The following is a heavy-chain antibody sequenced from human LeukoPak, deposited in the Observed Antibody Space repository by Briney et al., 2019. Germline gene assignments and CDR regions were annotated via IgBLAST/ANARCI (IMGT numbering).Heavy chain of an antibody. CDR3: ARTLVSQLTDY. D-gene: IGHD3-9*01. Sequence: PSETLSLTCTVSGGSISSGGYYWSWIRQHPGKGLEWIGYIYYSGSTYYNPSLKSRVTISVDTSKSQFSLKLSSVTTADTAVYYCARTLVSQLTDYWGQGTLVTVSS. CDR1: GGSISSGGYY. J-gene: IGHJ4*02. CDR2: IYYSGST. V-gene: IGHV4-31*03.